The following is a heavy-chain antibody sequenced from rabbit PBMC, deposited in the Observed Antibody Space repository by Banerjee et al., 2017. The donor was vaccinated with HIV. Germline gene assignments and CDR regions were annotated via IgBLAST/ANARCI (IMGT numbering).Heavy chain of an antibody. Sequence: QEQLVESGGGLVQPEGSLTLTCKASGSDISSNAMCWVRQAPGKGLEWIACINTSSGNTVYATWAKGRFTISKTSWTTVTLQMTSLTAADTATYFCARDLAGVIGWNFNLWGQGTLVTVS. D-gene: IGHD4-1*01. CDR1: GSDISSNA. CDR3: ARDLAGVIGWNFNL. CDR2: INTSSGNT. J-gene: IGHJ4*01. V-gene: IGHV1S45*01.